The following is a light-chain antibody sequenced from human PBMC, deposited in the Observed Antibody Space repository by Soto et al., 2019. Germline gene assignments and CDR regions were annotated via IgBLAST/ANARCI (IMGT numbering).Light chain of an antibody. CDR3: QHYGSSPPTWT. J-gene: IGKJ1*01. Sequence: EIVLTQSPGTLPLSPGERATLSCRASQSVSSSYLAWYQQKPGQAPRLLIYGVSSRATGIPDRFSGSGSGTDFILTISRLEPEDFVVYYCQHYGSSPPTWTFGQGTKVEIK. CDR2: GVS. CDR1: QSVSSSY. V-gene: IGKV3-20*01.